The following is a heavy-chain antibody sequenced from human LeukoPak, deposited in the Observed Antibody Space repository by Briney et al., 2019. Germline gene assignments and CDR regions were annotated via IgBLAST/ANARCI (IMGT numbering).Heavy chain of an antibody. CDR1: GFTVSSNY. CDR3: ARFIHDRNAFDI. J-gene: IGHJ3*02. V-gene: IGHV3-53*04. Sequence: GGSLRLSCAASGFTVSSNYMSWFRQAPGKGLEWVSVIYSGGSTYYADSVKGRFTISRHNSKNTLYLQMNSLRAEDTPVYYCARFIHDRNAFDIWGQGTMVTVSS. CDR2: IYSGGST. D-gene: IGHD2-21*01.